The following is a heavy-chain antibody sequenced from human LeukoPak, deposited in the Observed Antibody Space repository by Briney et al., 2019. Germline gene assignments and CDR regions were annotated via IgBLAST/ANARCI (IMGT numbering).Heavy chain of an antibody. J-gene: IGHJ5*02. CDR3: ATTSNAPGNH. V-gene: IGHV3-7*01. CDR1: GFTFSDHY. CDR2: IKGDGSAQ. Sequence: PGGSLRLSCAASGFTFSDHYMDWVRQTPGKGLEWVANIKGDGSAQYYVDSVKGRFTISRDNAKNSLNLQMNSLRAEDTAVYYCATTSNAPGNHWGQGTLVTVSS.